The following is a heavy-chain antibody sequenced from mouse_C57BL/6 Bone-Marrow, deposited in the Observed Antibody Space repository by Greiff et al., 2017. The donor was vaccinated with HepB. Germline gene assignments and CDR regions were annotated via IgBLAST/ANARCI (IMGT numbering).Heavy chain of an antibody. CDR1: GYTFTSYG. CDR2: IYPRSGNT. CDR3: AREWVYYYGSPNYYAMDY. Sequence: QVQLQQSGAELARPGASVKLSCKASGYTFTSYGISWVKQRTGQGLEWIGEIYPRSGNTYYNEKFKGKATLTADKSSSTAYMELRSLTSEDSAVYFCAREWVYYYGSPNYYAMDYWGQGTSVTVSS. J-gene: IGHJ4*01. V-gene: IGHV1-81*01. D-gene: IGHD1-1*01.